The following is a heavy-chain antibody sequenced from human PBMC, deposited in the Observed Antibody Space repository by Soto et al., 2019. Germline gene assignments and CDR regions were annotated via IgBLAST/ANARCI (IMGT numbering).Heavy chain of an antibody. CDR1: GFTFSASA. D-gene: IGHD2-8*01. J-gene: IGHJ5*02. CDR2: VRSKANNYAT. V-gene: IGHV3-73*01. Sequence: SLRLSCAASGFTFSASAVHWVRQASGKGLEWVGRVRSKANNYATAYAASVKGRFTVSRDDSKNTAYLQMNSLKAEDTAVYYCTRLSIYCTNGVCSPLAWGQGTLVTVSS. CDR3: TRLSIYCTNGVCSPLA.